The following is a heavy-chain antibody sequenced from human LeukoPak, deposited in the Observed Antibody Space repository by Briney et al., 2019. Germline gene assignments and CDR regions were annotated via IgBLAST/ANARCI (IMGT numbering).Heavy chain of an antibody. Sequence: GESLKISCKGSGYTFTSYYMHWVRQAPGQGLEWMGIINPSGGSTSYAQKFQGRVTMTRDMSTSTVYMELSSLRSEDTAVYYCARSSSKTFDYWGQGTLVTASS. D-gene: IGHD6-6*01. V-gene: IGHV1-46*01. J-gene: IGHJ4*02. CDR3: ARSSSKTFDY. CDR2: INPSGGST. CDR1: GYTFTSYY.